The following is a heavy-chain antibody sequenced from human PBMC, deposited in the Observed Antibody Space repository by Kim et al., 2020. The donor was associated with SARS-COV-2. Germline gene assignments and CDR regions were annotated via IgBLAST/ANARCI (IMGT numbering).Heavy chain of an antibody. D-gene: IGHD6-13*01. V-gene: IGHV4-39*07. Sequence: NPSLKSRVTISVDTSKNQFSLRLHSVSAADTAVYYCLLAAAGTNYYYGADVWGQGTTVIVSS. CDR3: LLAAAGTNYYYGADV. J-gene: IGHJ6*02.